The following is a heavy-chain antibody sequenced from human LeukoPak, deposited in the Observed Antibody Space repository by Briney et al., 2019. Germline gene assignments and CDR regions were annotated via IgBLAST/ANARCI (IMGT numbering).Heavy chain of an antibody. CDR3: ARVTAARERIDY. V-gene: IGHV4-34*01. D-gene: IGHD6-6*01. CDR1: GGSFSGYY. J-gene: IGHJ4*02. CDR2: INHSGGT. Sequence: SETLSLTCAVYGGSFSGYYWSWIRQPPGKGLEWIGKINHSGGTNYNPSLKSRVTISVDTSKNQFSLKLSSVTAADTAVYYCARVTAARERIDYWGQGTLVTVSS.